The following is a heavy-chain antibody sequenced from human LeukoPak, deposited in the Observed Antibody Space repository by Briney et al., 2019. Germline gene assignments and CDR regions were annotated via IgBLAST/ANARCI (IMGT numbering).Heavy chain of an antibody. CDR3: AREGGTLERSSWRGYFDY. Sequence: GASVKVSCKASGYTFTSYDINWVRQATGQGLEWMGWMNPNSGNTGYAQKFQGRVTITRNTSISTAYMELSSLRSEDTAVYYCAREGGTLERSSWRGYFDYWGQGTLVTVSS. D-gene: IGHD6-13*01. CDR1: GYTFTSYD. J-gene: IGHJ4*02. CDR2: MNPNSGNT. V-gene: IGHV1-8*03.